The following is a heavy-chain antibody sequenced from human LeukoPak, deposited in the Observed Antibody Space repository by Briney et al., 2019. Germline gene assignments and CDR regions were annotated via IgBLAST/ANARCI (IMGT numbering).Heavy chain of an antibody. CDR2: INSDGSST. J-gene: IGHJ3*02. D-gene: IGHD2-2*01. Sequence: PGGSLRLSCAASGFTFSSYWMHWVRQAPGKGLVWVSRINSDGSSTSYADSVKGRFTISRDNSKNTLYLQMNSLRAEDTAVYYCAKDDGVGVPAANDAFDIWGQGTMVTVSS. CDR1: GFTFSSYW. CDR3: AKDDGVGVPAANDAFDI. V-gene: IGHV3-74*01.